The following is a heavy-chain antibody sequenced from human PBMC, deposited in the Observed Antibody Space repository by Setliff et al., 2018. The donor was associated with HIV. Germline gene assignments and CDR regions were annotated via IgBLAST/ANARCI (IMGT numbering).Heavy chain of an antibody. D-gene: IGHD5-18*01. J-gene: IGHJ6*03. CDR1: GYTFTSYG. Sequence: WASVKVSCKASGYTFTSYGLSWVRQAPGQGLEWVGWISAYNGNTNYAQKLQGRVTFTTDTSTSTAYMELRSLRSDDTAVYYCARGGRGFHDGYTLYYYYMDVWGKGTTVTVS. V-gene: IGHV1-18*01. CDR3: ARGGRGFHDGYTLYYYYMDV. CDR2: ISAYNGNT.